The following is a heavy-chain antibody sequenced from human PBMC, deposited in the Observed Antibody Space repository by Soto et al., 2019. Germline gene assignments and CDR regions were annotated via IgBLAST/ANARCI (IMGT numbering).Heavy chain of an antibody. CDR1: GYTFTSYY. Sequence: GASVKVSCKASGYTFTSYYMHWVRQAPGQGLEWMGIINPSGGSTSYAQKFQGRVTMTRDTSTSTVYMELSSLRSEDTAVYYCARWGYCSSTSCYLSFDYWGQGTLVTVSS. CDR3: ARWGYCSSTSCYLSFDY. D-gene: IGHD2-2*01. CDR2: INPSGGST. J-gene: IGHJ4*02. V-gene: IGHV1-46*03.